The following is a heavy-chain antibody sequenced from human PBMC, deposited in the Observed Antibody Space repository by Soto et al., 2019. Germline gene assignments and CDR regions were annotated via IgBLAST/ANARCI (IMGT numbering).Heavy chain of an antibody. V-gene: IGHV4-39*01. D-gene: IGHD6-19*01. CDR1: GGSISSSSYY. J-gene: IGHJ6*02. CDR3: ARVWSRSRWYSSDYYYGMDV. CDR2: SYYSGST. Sequence: SETRSRTGTVGGGSISSSSYYWGGSRQPPGKGLEWIGSSYYSGSTDYNPSLKRRGSICVDTTKNQFYRKLRAVTAADTAVYYCARVWSRSRWYSSDYYYGMDVWGQGTTVTVSS.